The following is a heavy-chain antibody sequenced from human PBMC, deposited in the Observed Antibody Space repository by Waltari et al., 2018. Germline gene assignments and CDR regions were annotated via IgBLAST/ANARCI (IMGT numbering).Heavy chain of an antibody. Sequence: EVQLLESGGGLVQPGGSLRLSCAASGFTFRSYAMSWVRQAPGKGLEWVSDISGSGGMTFYADAEQGPFTISRDNSKNALYLQINSLGAEETAVYYCAKGAYSGSYYFDYWGQGTLVTVSS. J-gene: IGHJ4*02. CDR3: AKGAYSGSYYFDY. CDR1: GFTFRSYA. D-gene: IGHD1-26*01. CDR2: ISGSGGMT. V-gene: IGHV3-23*01.